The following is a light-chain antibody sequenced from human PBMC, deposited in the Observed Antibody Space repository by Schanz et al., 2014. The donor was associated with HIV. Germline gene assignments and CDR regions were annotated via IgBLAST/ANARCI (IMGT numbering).Light chain of an antibody. CDR2: SAS. CDR3: QQYNDWPAIT. Sequence: TVMTQSPATLSVSPGERATLSCTASQSISNNLAWYQQKLGQAPRLLIYSASTRVTGVPARFSGSGSGTEFALTISSMQSEDFAVYYCQQYNDWPAITFGQGTRLEIK. V-gene: IGKV3-15*01. J-gene: IGKJ5*01. CDR1: QSISNN.